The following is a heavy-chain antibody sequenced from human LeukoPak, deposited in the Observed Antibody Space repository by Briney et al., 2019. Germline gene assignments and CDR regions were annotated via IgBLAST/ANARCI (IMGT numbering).Heavy chain of an antibody. D-gene: IGHD4-11*01. CDR1: GFTFSSYW. CDR2: ISPRSETK. J-gene: IGHJ4*02. CDR3: ARVRGPTVNTMYYDL. Sequence: GGSLRLSCAASGFTFSSYWMSWVRQAPGKGLEWLSYISPRSETKNYADSVKDRFTISRDDGENSVSLHMNSLRLEDTAVYYCARVRGPTVNTMYYDLWGQGTLVTVSS. V-gene: IGHV3-48*01.